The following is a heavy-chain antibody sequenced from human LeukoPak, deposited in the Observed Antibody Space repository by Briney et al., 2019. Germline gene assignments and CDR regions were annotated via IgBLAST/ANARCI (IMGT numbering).Heavy chain of an antibody. J-gene: IGHJ4*02. CDR1: GFTFSSYG. CDR3: AKVAIQLWPHFDY. D-gene: IGHD5-18*01. Sequence: GRSLRLSRAASGFTFSSYGMHWVRQAPGKGLEWVAFIRYDGSNKYYADSVKGRFTISRDNSKNTLYLQMNSLRAEDTAVYYCAKVAIQLWPHFDYWGQGTLVTVSS. V-gene: IGHV3-30*02. CDR2: IRYDGSNK.